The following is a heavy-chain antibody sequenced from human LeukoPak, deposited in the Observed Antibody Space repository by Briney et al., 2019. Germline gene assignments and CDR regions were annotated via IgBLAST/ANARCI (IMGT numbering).Heavy chain of an antibody. Sequence: SETLSLTCSVSGGSISSHYWSWIRQPPGEGLEWISYIGSTNYSPSLKSRVTISVDTSKNQFSLRLSSVTAADTAVYYCAGDRLAVNALDIWGQGTMVTVSS. J-gene: IGHJ3*02. V-gene: IGHV4-59*11. D-gene: IGHD3-16*02. CDR2: SYIGST. CDR3: AGDRLAVNALDI. CDR1: GGSISSHY.